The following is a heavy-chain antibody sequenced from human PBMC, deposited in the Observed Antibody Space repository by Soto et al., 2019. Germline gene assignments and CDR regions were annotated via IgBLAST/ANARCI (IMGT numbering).Heavy chain of an antibody. CDR2: INHSGST. J-gene: IGHJ5*02. D-gene: IGHD3-3*01. V-gene: IGHV4-34*01. CDR3: ASLRFLEWLFGGWFDP. CDR1: GGSLSGYY. Sequence: QVQLQQWGAGLLKPSETLSLTCAVYGGSLSGYYWSWIRQPPGKGLEWIGDINHSGSTNYNPSLKSRVTISVDTSKNQFSLKVTSVTAADTAVYYCASLRFLEWLFGGWFDPWGQGTLVTVSS.